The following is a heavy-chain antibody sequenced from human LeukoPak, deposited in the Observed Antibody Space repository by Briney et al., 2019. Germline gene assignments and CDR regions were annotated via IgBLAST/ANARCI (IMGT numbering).Heavy chain of an antibody. Sequence: GASVKVSCKASGYTFTSYGISWGRQAPGQGLEWMGWISAYNGNTNYAQKLQGRVTMTTDTSTSTAYMELRSLRSDDTAVYYCARDRPPLIAASHYGMDVWGQGTTVTVSS. V-gene: IGHV1-18*01. CDR1: GYTFTSYG. CDR2: ISAYNGNT. D-gene: IGHD6-13*01. J-gene: IGHJ6*02. CDR3: ARDRPPLIAASHYGMDV.